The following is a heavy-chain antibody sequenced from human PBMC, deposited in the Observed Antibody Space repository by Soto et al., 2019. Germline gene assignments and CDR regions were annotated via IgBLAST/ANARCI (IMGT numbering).Heavy chain of an antibody. V-gene: IGHV2-70*01. CDR2: IDWDDDK. D-gene: IGHD6-19*01. Sequence: GSGPTLVNPTQTLTLTCTFSGFSLSTSGMCVSWIRQPPGKALEWLALIDWDDDKYYSTSLKTRLTISKDTSKNQVVLTMTNMDPVDTATYYCARIRSSGWSTPGRYGMDVWGQGTTVTVSS. CDR1: GFSLSTSGMC. J-gene: IGHJ6*02. CDR3: ARIRSSGWSTPGRYGMDV.